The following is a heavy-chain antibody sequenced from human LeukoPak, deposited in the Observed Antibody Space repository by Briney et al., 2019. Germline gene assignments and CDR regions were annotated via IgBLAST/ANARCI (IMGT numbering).Heavy chain of an antibody. Sequence: SETLSLTRTVSGGSISSYYWSWIRQPPGKGLEWIGYIYYSGSTNYNPSLKSRVTISVDTSKNQFSLKLSSVTAADTAVYYCARVDCSSTSCYPLDWGQGTLVTVSS. V-gene: IGHV4-59*01. CDR3: ARVDCSSTSCYPLD. J-gene: IGHJ4*02. CDR1: GGSISSYY. D-gene: IGHD2-2*01. CDR2: IYYSGST.